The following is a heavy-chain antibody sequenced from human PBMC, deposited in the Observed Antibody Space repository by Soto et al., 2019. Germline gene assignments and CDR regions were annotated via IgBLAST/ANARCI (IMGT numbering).Heavy chain of an antibody. V-gene: IGHV3-30*18. CDR1: GFTFSSYG. CDR2: ISYDGSNK. Sequence: GGSLRLSCAASGFTFSSYGMHWVRQAPGKGLEWVAVISYDGSNKYYADSVKGRLTISRDNSKNTLYLQMNSLRAEDTAVYYCAKDRMITFGGVIVSDFDYWGQGTLVTVSS. J-gene: IGHJ4*02. D-gene: IGHD3-16*02. CDR3: AKDRMITFGGVIVSDFDY.